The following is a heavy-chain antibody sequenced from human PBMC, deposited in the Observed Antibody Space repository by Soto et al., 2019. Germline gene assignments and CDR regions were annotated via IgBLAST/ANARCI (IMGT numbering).Heavy chain of an antibody. CDR2: ISAYNGNT. D-gene: IGHD6-6*01. V-gene: IGHV1-18*01. CDR1: GYTFTNYG. J-gene: IGHJ6*03. Sequence: QVQLLQSGAEVKKPGASVKVSCKASGYTFTNYGITWVRQAPGQGREWRGWISAYNGNTHYTQRLQGRVTMTTDTSTSTAYMELRGLRSDDTAVYYCAIWRQLVGYFYYYMDVWGKGTTVTVSS. CDR3: AIWRQLVGYFYYYMDV.